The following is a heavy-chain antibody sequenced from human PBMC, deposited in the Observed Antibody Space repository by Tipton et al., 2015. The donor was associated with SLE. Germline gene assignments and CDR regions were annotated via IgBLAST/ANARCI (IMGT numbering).Heavy chain of an antibody. CDR2: IYTSGST. D-gene: IGHD2-2*02. CDR3: ARDGCSSTSCYSDGNWFDP. J-gene: IGHJ5*02. CDR1: GYSISSGYY. Sequence: TLSLTCTVSGYSISSGYYWGWIRQPAGKGLEWIGRIYTSGSTNYNPSLKSRVTISVDTSKNQFSLKLSSVTAADTAVYYCARDGCSSTSCYSDGNWFDPWGQGTLVTVSS. V-gene: IGHV4-61*02.